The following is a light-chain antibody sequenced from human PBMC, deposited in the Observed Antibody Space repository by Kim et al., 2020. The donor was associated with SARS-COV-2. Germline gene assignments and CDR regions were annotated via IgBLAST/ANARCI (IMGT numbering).Light chain of an antibody. CDR1: SSNIGSHY. CDR3: AACDDSLRDRV. V-gene: IGLV1-47*01. J-gene: IGLJ3*02. Sequence: ELTQPPSASGTPGQRVTISCSGSSSNIGSHYVYWYQLLPGSAPKLLIYKINQRPSGVPDRFSGSQSGTSASLAISGLRSDDEADYYCAACDDSLRDRVFGGGTQLTVL. CDR2: KIN.